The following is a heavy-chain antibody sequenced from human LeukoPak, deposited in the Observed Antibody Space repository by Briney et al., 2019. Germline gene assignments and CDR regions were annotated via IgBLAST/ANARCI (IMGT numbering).Heavy chain of an antibody. J-gene: IGHJ3*01. D-gene: IGHD2-2*02. CDR2: IKQDGGET. V-gene: IGHV3-7*02. CDR1: GFTFSSYW. Sequence: GGSLRLTCAASGFTFSSYWMSWVRQAPGKGLEWVANIKQDGGETYYVDSLKGRFTISRDNAKNSLYLQMNSLRAEDSAVYYCATNRYTAFDLTGQGTMVTVSS. CDR3: ATNRYTAFDL.